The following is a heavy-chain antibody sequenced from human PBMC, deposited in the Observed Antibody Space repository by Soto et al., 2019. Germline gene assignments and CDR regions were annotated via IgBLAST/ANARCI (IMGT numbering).Heavy chain of an antibody. J-gene: IGHJ3*02. CDR1: GFTFSSYW. CDR3: ARAGRGCSSTSCHDAFDI. V-gene: IGHV3-7*03. CDR2: IKQDGGEK. D-gene: IGHD2-2*01. Sequence: GGSLRLSCAASGFTFSSYWMSWVRQAPGKGLEWVANIKQDGGEKYYVDSVKGRFTISRDNAKNSLYLQMNSLRAEDTAVYYCARAGRGCSSTSCHDAFDIWGQGAMVTVSS.